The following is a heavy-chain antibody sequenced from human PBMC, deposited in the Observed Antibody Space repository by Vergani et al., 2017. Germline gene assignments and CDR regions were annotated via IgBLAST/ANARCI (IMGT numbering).Heavy chain of an antibody. J-gene: IGHJ4*02. Sequence: QVQLQESGPGLVKPSETLSLTCTVSGGPISSYYWSWIRQPPGKGLEWIGYIYYSGSTNYNPSLKSRVTISVDTSKNQFSLKLSSVTAADTAVYYCARGAWEEGGYYFDYWGQGTLVTVSS. CDR3: ARGAWEEGGYYFDY. CDR2: IYYSGST. V-gene: IGHV4-59*01. D-gene: IGHD1-26*01. CDR1: GGPISSYY.